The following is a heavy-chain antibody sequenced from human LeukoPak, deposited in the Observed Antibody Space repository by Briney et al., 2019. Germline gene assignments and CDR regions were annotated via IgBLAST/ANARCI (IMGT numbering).Heavy chain of an antibody. CDR1: GFTFSDYW. D-gene: IGHD6-19*01. CDR3: ARAGWYRFDY. Sequence: GGSLRLSCVASGFTFSDYWMHWVRQAPGKGLVWVARMNSDGTTTNYADSVKGRFTISRDNAKNTLFLQMNSLGAEDTAVYYCARAGWYRFDYWGQGTLVTVSS. V-gene: IGHV3-74*01. J-gene: IGHJ4*02. CDR2: MNSDGTTT.